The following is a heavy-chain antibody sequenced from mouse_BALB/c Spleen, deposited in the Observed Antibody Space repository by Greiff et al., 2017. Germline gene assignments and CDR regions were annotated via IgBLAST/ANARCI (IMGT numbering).Heavy chain of an antibody. D-gene: IGHD1-2*01. CDR2: IYPGDGDT. J-gene: IGHJ2*01. CDR3: ARGFHYYYFDY. V-gene: IGHV1-82*01. Sequence: QVQLQQSGPELVKPGASVKISCKASGYAFSSSWMNWVKQRPGQGLEWIGRIYPGDGDTNYNGKFKGKATLTADKSSSTAYMQLSSLTSVDSAVYFCARGFHYYYFDYWGQGTTLTVSS. CDR1: GYAFSSSW.